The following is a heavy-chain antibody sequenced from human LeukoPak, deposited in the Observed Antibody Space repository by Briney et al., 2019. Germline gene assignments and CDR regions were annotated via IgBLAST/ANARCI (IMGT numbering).Heavy chain of an antibody. Sequence: SETLFLTCAVSGDSISSSDFWTWVRQPPGKGLEWIGEIYHSGSTNYNPSLKSRITILVDKSKNQFSLKLSSVTAADTAVYYCARDRVRRFDPWGQGILVTVSS. J-gene: IGHJ5*02. CDR1: GDSISSSDF. D-gene: IGHD3-3*01. CDR3: ARDRVRRFDP. V-gene: IGHV4-4*02. CDR2: IYHSGST.